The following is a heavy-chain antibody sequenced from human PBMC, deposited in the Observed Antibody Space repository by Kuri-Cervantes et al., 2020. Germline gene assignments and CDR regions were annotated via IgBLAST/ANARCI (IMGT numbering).Heavy chain of an antibody. D-gene: IGHD6-19*01. CDR2: IYYDGSSS. V-gene: IGHV4-39*07. CDR1: GASITSSPYY. Sequence: SETLSLTCSVSGASITSSPYYWGWIRQFPGKGLEWIGNIYYDGSSSYYNPSLKSRVTISVDKSKNQFSLKLSSVTAADTAVYYCARDTTSGSVAGHFNYWGQGTLVTVSS. CDR3: ARDTTSGSVAGHFNY. J-gene: IGHJ4*02.